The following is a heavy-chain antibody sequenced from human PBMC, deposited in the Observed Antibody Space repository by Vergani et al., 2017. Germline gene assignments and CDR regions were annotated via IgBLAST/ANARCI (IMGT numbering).Heavy chain of an antibody. CDR3: ARETRDTPSSLDY. D-gene: IGHD5-24*01. J-gene: IGHJ4*02. Sequence: EVQLLESGGGLVQPGGSLRLSCEASGFSFPGYAMSWVRQAPGKGLEWVSMTWYEGNNNYYADSVKGRFTISKDISKNTLYLQMNSLRGDDTAVYYCARETRDTPSSLDYWGQGTLVTVSS. CDR2: TWYEGNNN. CDR1: GFSFPGYA. V-gene: IGHV3-23*03.